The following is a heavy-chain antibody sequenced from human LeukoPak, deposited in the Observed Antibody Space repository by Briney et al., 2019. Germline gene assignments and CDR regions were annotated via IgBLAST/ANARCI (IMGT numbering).Heavy chain of an antibody. CDR2: MSSSDDGR. J-gene: IGHJ4*02. V-gene: IGHV3-23*01. CDR3: AKAPVTSCRGAFCYPFDY. D-gene: IGHD2-15*01. CDR1: GGSISSNN. Sequence: PSETLSLTCAVSGGSISSNNWWSWVRQAPGKGLEWVSAMSSSDDGRYYAASVRGRFTISRDTSRSTLYLQMNSLRAEDAAVYYCAKAPVTSCRGAFCYPFDYWGQGTLVTVSS.